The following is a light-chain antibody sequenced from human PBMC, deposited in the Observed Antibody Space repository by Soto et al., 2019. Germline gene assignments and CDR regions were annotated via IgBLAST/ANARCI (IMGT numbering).Light chain of an antibody. V-gene: IGKV1-5*01. CDR1: QSMNSW. J-gene: IGKJ3*01. CDR2: DAS. Sequence: GDRVTITCRASQSMNSWLAWYQQKPGEAPKVLIYDASSLESGVPSRFSGSGSGTEFTLTIGSLQPEDLATYFCLRYNALYHTFGHEINADIK. CDR3: LRYNALYHT.